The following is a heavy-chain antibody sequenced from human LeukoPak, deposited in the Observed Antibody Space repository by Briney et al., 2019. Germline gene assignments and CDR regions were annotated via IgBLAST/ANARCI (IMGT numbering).Heavy chain of an antibody. CDR2: IVGSGRNT. V-gene: IGHV3-23*01. CDR1: GITFSIYT. J-gene: IGHJ4*02. D-gene: IGHD5-12*01. Sequence: GGSLRLSCAASGITFSIYTMSWVRQAPGKGLEWVSAIVGSGRNTYYADSVKGRFAISRDNSKNTLYLQMNSLRAEDTAVYHCAKEGGYDGVDWWGQGTLVTVSS. CDR3: AKEGGYDGVDW.